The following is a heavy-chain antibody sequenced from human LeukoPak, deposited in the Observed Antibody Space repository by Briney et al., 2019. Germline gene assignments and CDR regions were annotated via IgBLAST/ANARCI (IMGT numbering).Heavy chain of an antibody. CDR2: ISGSGGKT. J-gene: IGHJ4*02. V-gene: IGHV3-23*01. CDR1: EFTFSSYA. Sequence: PGGSLRLSCAASEFTFSSYAMTWVRQAPGKGLEWVSGISGSGGKTYYADSVKGRFTISRDNSKNTLYMQMNSLRAEDTAIYYCAKLYYDYVWGSYRYYFFDDWGQGTLVTVSS. D-gene: IGHD3-16*02. CDR3: AKLYYDYVWGSYRYYFFDD.